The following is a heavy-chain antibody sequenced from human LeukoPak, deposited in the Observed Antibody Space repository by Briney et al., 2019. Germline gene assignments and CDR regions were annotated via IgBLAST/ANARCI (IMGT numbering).Heavy chain of an antibody. D-gene: IGHD2-15*01. CDR1: GGSINNYY. CDR2: IYTRGST. V-gene: IGHV4-4*07. Sequence: SETLSLTCTVSGGSINNYYWSWIRQPAGKGLEWIGRIYTRGSTNYNPPLRGRVTMSVDTSKNQFSLKLSSVTAADTAVYYCARGRYCSADICSGGDAFDIWGQGTMVSVSS. J-gene: IGHJ3*02. CDR3: ARGRYCSADICSGGDAFDI.